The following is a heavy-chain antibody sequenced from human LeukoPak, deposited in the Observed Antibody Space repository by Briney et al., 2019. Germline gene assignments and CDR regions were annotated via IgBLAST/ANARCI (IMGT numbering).Heavy chain of an antibody. J-gene: IGHJ4*02. Sequence: GGSLRPSCAASGFTFDDYAMHWVPQAPGKGLEWVSGISWNSGSIGYADSVKGRFTISRDNAKNSLYLQMNSLRAEDTALYYCGKARGDGYKIFDYWGQGALVTVSS. CDR1: GFTFDDYA. V-gene: IGHV3-9*01. CDR3: GKARGDGYKIFDY. CDR2: ISWNSGSI. D-gene: IGHD5-24*01.